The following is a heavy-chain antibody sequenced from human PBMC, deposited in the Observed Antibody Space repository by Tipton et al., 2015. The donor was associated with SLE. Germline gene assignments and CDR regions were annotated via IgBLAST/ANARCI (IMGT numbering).Heavy chain of an antibody. J-gene: IGHJ3*02. Sequence: GSLRLSCAASGFTFSSYGMHWVRQAPGKGLEWVSSISSSSSYIYYADSVKGRFTISRDNAKNSLYLQMNSLRAEDTAVYYCARGRQQLDAFDIWGQGTMVTVSS. V-gene: IGHV3-21*01. CDR1: GFTFSSYG. CDR2: ISSSSSYI. D-gene: IGHD6-13*01. CDR3: ARGRQQLDAFDI.